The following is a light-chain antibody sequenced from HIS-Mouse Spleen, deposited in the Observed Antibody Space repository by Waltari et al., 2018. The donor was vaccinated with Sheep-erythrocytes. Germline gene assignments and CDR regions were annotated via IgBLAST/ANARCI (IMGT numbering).Light chain of an antibody. CDR2: NVS. Sequence: QSALTQPRSVAGSPGQSVTISVTGTSSDVGGYNYVSWYQQHPGQAPKLMIYNVSKRPSGVPDRFSGSKSGNTASLTISGLQAEDEADYYCCSYAGSYNHVFATGTKVTVL. CDR1: SSDVGGYNY. V-gene: IGLV2-11*01. J-gene: IGLJ1*01. CDR3: CSYAGSYNHV.